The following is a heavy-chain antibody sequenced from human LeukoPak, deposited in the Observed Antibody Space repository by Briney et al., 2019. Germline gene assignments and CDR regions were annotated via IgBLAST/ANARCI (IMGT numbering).Heavy chain of an antibody. D-gene: IGHD7-27*01. CDR3: ARHLGTSMYYFDY. CDR1: GYSFTTYW. CDR2: IYPGDSDT. V-gene: IGHV5-51*01. Sequence: GESLKISCKGSGYSFTTYWIAWVRQMPGKGLEWMGVIYPGDSDTRYSPSFQGQVTISADKSINTAYLQWSSLEASDTAMYYCARHLGTSMYYFDYWGQGTLVTVSS. J-gene: IGHJ4*02.